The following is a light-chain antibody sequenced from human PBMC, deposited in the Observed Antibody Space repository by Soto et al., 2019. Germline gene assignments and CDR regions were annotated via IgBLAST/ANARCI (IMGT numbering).Light chain of an antibody. Sequence: EIVMTQSPATLSVSAGERSTLSCRASQSVSNKLAWYQQKPGQAPRLLIFGASNRATGIPARFSGSGSVTDFTLTISRLEPEDFAVYFCQQYRSSPRTFGQGTKVDIK. V-gene: IGKV3-15*01. CDR2: GAS. J-gene: IGKJ1*01. CDR1: QSVSNK. CDR3: QQYRSSPRT.